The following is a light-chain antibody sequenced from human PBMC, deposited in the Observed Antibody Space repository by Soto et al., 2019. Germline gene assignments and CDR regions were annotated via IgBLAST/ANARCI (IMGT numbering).Light chain of an antibody. CDR2: AAS. V-gene: IGKV1-12*01. Sequence: IRMTQSPSSLSASTGDRVTITCLASQGISSWLAWYQKKPGKAPNLLIYAASSLQSGVPSRFSGSESGTDFTLTISSLQPEDCAIYFCQQANSLPITFGQGTRLEIK. CDR3: QQANSLPIT. J-gene: IGKJ5*01. CDR1: QGISSW.